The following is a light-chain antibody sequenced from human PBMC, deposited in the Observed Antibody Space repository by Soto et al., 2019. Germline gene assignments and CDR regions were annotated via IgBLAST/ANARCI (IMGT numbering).Light chain of an antibody. CDR3: QQSYSSPRT. CDR2: AAS. J-gene: IGKJ1*01. V-gene: IGKV1-39*01. CDR1: QSINYY. Sequence: DIQMTQSPSSLSASVGDRVTITCRASQSINYYLNWYQQKPGKAPKLLIYAASNLQSGVPSRFSGSGSGTDFTLTISSLQPEDFATYYCQQSYSSPRTFGQGTKVEIK.